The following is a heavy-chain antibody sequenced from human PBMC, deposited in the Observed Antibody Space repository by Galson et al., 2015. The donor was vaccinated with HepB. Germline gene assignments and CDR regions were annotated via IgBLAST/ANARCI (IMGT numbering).Heavy chain of an antibody. J-gene: IGHJ5*02. CDR2: IYHTGSA. CDR3: ASLGYCSGEHDCYSTS. CDR1: GASINSRNW. Sequence: ETLSLTCTVSGASINSRNWWTWVRQPPGQGPEWIAEIYHTGSANYNPSVKSRDTLSVDSSQNHFSLDLNYVTAADTAVYYCASLGYCSGEHDCYSTSWGQGTLVTVSS. D-gene: IGHD2-15*01. V-gene: IGHV4-4*02.